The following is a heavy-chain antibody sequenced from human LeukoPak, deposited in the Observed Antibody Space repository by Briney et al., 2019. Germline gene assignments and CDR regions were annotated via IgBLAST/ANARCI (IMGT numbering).Heavy chain of an antibody. J-gene: IGHJ6*03. CDR1: GYTFTSYD. CDR2: MNPNSGDT. V-gene: IGHV1-8*01. Sequence: ASVKVSCKASGYTFTSYDINWVRQATGQGLEWMGWMNPNSGDTGYAQKFQGRVTMTRNTSISTAYMELSSLRSEDTAVYYCARGADILTGYKYYYYYLDVWGKGTTVTVSS. D-gene: IGHD3-9*01. CDR3: ARGADILTGYKYYYYYLDV.